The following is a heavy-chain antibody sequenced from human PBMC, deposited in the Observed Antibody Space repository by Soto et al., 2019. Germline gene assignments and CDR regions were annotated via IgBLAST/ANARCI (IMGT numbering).Heavy chain of an antibody. Sequence: SETLSLTCTVSGGSISSFYWSWIRPPPGKGLEWIGYIYFRGSTKYNPSLNSRVTISVDTSKNQLSLKLSSVTAADTAVYYCARGGHYYESSGSYFDYWGQGTLVTVSS. CDR2: IYFRGST. V-gene: IGHV4-59*01. CDR3: ARGGHYYESSGSYFDY. J-gene: IGHJ4*02. CDR1: GGSISSFY. D-gene: IGHD3-22*01.